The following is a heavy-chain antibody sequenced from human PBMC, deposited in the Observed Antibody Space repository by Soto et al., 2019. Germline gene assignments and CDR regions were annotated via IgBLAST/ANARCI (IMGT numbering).Heavy chain of an antibody. J-gene: IGHJ4*02. CDR2: IYYSGST. CDR1: GGSISSSSYY. CDR3: ARRAWDDILTGHFDY. D-gene: IGHD3-9*01. Sequence: SETLSLTCTVSGGSISSSSYYWGWIRQPPGKGLEWIGSIYYSGSTYYNPSLKSRVTISVDTSKNQFSLKLSSVTAADTAVYYCARRAWDDILTGHFDYWGQGTLVTVSS. V-gene: IGHV4-39*01.